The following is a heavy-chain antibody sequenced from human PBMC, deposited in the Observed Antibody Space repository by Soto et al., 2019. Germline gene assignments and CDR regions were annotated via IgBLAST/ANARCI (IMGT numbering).Heavy chain of an antibody. V-gene: IGHV1-46*01. J-gene: IGHJ4*02. CDR3: ASGGHVVVVTAALDF. CDR2: VNPSGGHT. Sequence: QVQLVQSGAEVKKPGASVKVSCKASGDTFTDYYIHWVRQAPGQGLEWMGTVNPSGGHTTYAQHFLGRMTRTRDTYTSTLYMELTSLTSEDTAVYYCASGGHVVVVTAALDFWGQGTLVTVSS. D-gene: IGHD2-21*02. CDR1: GDTFTDYY.